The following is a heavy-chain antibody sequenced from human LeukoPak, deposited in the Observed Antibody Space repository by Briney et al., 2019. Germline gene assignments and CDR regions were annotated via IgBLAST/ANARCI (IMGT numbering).Heavy chain of an antibody. CDR1: GGSISRYC. CDR2: ISNRGST. V-gene: IGHV4-59*01. CDR3: AREYRSGWSHFVY. D-gene: IGHD6-19*01. Sequence: SETLSLTWTVSGGSISRYCWSWVRQPPGKGLEWIGYISNRGSTNYNPSLKSRVTISLDTSRDQFSLNLSSVTAADTAGYYCAREYRSGWSHFVYLRQGTLVTVSS. J-gene: IGHJ4*02.